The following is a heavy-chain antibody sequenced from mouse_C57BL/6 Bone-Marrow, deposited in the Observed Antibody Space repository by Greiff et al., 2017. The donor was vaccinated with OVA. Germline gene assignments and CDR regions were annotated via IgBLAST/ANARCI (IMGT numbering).Heavy chain of an antibody. CDR2: IYPRSGNT. J-gene: IGHJ2*01. CDR3: ARWERSKYYFDY. V-gene: IGHV1-81*01. D-gene: IGHD2-5*01. Sequence: QVQLKESGAELARPGASVKLSCKASGYTFTSYGISWVKQRTGQGLEWIGEIYPRSGNTYYNEKFKGKATLTADKSSSTAYMELRSLTSEDSAVYFCARWERSKYYFDYWGQGTTLTVSS. CDR1: GYTFTSYG.